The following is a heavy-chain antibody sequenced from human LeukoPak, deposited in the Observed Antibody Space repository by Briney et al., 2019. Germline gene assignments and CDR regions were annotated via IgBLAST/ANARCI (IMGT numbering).Heavy chain of an antibody. CDR2: IDRGVCRT. Sequence: GGSLRLSCAASGFTFPRYDMSWVRQAPGKGLECVSAIDRGVCRTYYADSVKGRFTISRDNSRYTLYLQMTNLRVDDTAVYYCLKKGQADDFGNPDWGQGALVTVSP. V-gene: IGHV3-23*05. CDR3: LKKGQADDFGNPD. D-gene: IGHD4-17*01. J-gene: IGHJ4*02. CDR1: GFTFPRYD.